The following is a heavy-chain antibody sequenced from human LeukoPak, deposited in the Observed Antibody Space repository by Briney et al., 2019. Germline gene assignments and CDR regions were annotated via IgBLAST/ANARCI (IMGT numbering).Heavy chain of an antibody. J-gene: IGHJ5*02. Sequence: ASVKVSCKASGYSFGIFGISWVRQAPGQGLEGMGWISAKNGNTKYAQNLQGRVTMTTDTPTSTAYMELRSLRSDDTAVYYCARVGVVVPAAWFDPWGQGTLVTVSS. CDR3: ARVGVVVPAAWFDP. D-gene: IGHD2-2*01. CDR2: ISAKNGNT. CDR1: GYSFGIFG. V-gene: IGHV1-18*01.